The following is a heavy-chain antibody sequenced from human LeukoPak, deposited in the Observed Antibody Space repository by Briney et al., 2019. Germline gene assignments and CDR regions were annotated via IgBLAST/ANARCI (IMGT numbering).Heavy chain of an antibody. CDR1: GSTFSSFW. Sequence: VGSLRLSCAASGSTFSSFWMHWVRQAPGKGLVWVSRINSDGSHTSYADSVKGRFTISRDNAKNTLYLQMNSLRAEDTAVYYCASGIAVAFDYWGQGTLVTVSS. CDR3: ASGIAVAFDY. D-gene: IGHD6-19*01. CDR2: INSDGSHT. J-gene: IGHJ4*02. V-gene: IGHV3-74*01.